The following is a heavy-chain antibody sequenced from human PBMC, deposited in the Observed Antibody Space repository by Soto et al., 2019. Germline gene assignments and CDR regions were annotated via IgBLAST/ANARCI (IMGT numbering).Heavy chain of an antibody. J-gene: IGHJ4*02. Sequence: PGGSLRLSCAVSGFTFSRYWMAWVRQPPGKGLEWLANINQDGSDKNHADSVKGRFTISRDNAKNSLYLQMNSLRADDTALYYCARDSSGSLDYWGQGTLVTVSS. CDR3: ARDSSGSLDY. CDR1: GFTFSRYW. D-gene: IGHD3-22*01. CDR2: INQDGSDK. V-gene: IGHV3-7*01.